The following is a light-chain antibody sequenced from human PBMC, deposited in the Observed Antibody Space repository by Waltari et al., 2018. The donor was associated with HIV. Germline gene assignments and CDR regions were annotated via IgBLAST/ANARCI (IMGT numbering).Light chain of an antibody. CDR3: ATWDSSLSGWV. J-gene: IGLJ3*02. V-gene: IGLV1-51*01. Sequence: QSVLTQPPSVSAAPGQKVIISCSGSSSNIWRNYVSWYQQLTGTAPKLLIYDNNRRPAGIPDRSSGSKSGASASLGITALQTGDEADYYCATWDSSLSGWVFGGGTKLTVL. CDR2: DNN. CDR1: SSNIWRNY.